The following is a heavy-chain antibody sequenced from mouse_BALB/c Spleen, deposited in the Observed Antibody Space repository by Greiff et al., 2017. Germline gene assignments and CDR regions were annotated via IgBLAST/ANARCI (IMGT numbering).Heavy chain of an antibody. CDR3: ARFDYGNAYAMDY. CDR1: GYTFTDYW. Sequence: QVHVKQPGAELVMPGASVKMSCKASGYTFTDYWMHWVKQRPGQGLEWIGAIDTSDSYTSYNQKFKGKATLTVDESSSTAYMQLSSLTSEDSAVYYCARFDYGNAYAMDYWGQGTSVTVSS. D-gene: IGHD2-1*01. V-gene: IGHV1-69*01. CDR2: IDTSDSYT. J-gene: IGHJ4*01.